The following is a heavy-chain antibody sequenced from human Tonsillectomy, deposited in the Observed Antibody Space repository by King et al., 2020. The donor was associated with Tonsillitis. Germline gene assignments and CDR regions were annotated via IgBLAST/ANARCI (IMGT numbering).Heavy chain of an antibody. CDR1: GFTFSSYG. Sequence: VQLVESGGGVVQRGGSLRLSCAASGFTFSSYGMHWVRQAPGKGLEWVAFIPYDGSSKYYADSVKGRFTLSRDNSNNTLYLQMNSLRAEDTAVYYCAIRAFERVAEVLWESYFDTCGQGALFSLSS. D-gene: IGHD2-15*01. CDR3: AIRAFERVAEVLWESYFDT. V-gene: IGHV3-30*02. J-gene: IGHJ4*02. CDR2: IPYDGSSK.